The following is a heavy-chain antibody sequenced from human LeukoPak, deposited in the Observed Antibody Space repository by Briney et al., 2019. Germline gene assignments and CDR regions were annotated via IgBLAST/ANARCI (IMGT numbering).Heavy chain of an antibody. CDR1: GFTFSDYY. V-gene: IGHV3-11*01. CDR2: ISSSGSTI. Sequence: GGSLRLSCAASGFTFSDYYMSWIRQAPGKGLEWVSYISSSGSTIYYADSVKGRFTISRDNAKNSLYLQMNSLRAEDTAVYYCARDLITMIVVPVAWDAFDIWGQGTMVTVSS. J-gene: IGHJ3*02. CDR3: ARDLITMIVVPVAWDAFDI. D-gene: IGHD3-22*01.